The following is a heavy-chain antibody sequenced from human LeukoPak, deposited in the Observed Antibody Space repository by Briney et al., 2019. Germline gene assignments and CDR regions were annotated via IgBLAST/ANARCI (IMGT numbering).Heavy chain of an antibody. CDR1: GGTFSSYA. CDR3: ARVEVYCSSTSCYTLGWFDP. J-gene: IGHJ5*02. V-gene: IGHV1-69*05. D-gene: IGHD2-2*02. Sequence: GASVKVSCKASGGTFSSYAISWVRQAPGQGLEWMGGIIPIFGTANYAQKFQGRVTITTDESTSPAYMELRSLRSDDTAVYYCARVEVYCSSTSCYTLGWFDPWGQGTLVTVSS. CDR2: IIPIFGTA.